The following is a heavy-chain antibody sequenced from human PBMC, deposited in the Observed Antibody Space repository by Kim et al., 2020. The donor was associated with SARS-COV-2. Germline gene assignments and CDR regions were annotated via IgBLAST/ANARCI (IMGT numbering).Heavy chain of an antibody. Sequence: GGSLRLSCAASGFTFSNAWMSWVRQAPGKGLEWVGRIKSKTDGGTTDYAAPVKGRFTISRDDSKNTLYLQMNSLKTEDTAVYYCTTDIYGSDPFDPWGQGTLVTVSS. V-gene: IGHV3-15*01. CDR2: IKSKTDGGTT. CDR1: GFTFSNAW. CDR3: TTDIYGSDPFDP. D-gene: IGHD3-10*01. J-gene: IGHJ5*02.